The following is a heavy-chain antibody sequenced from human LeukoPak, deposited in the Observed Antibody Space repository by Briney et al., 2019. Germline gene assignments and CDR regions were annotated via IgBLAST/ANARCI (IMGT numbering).Heavy chain of an antibody. D-gene: IGHD3-3*01. CDR3: ARDVGVVMFDY. CDR2: ISSTSNTI. Sequence: TGGSLRLSCAASGFTFSSYSMNWVRQAPGKGLEWVSYISSTSNTIYYADSVKGRFTISRDNSKNTVYLQMNSLRAEDSALYYCARDVGVVMFDYWGQGTLVTVSS. J-gene: IGHJ4*02. CDR1: GFTFSSYS. V-gene: IGHV3-48*01.